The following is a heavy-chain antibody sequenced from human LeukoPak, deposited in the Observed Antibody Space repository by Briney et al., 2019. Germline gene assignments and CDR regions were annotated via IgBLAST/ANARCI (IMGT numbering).Heavy chain of an antibody. V-gene: IGHV3-66*01. CDR1: GFSVSSNY. D-gene: IGHD2-21*01. J-gene: IGHJ4*02. CDR2: IYSDGNT. Sequence: GGSLRLSCAASGFSVSSNYLTWVRQAPGKGLEWVSVIYSDGNTFYTDSVKGRFSISRDTSKKTVYLQMKSLRAADAAVYYCARGGEHLIAWGQGALVTVSS. CDR3: ARGGEHLIA.